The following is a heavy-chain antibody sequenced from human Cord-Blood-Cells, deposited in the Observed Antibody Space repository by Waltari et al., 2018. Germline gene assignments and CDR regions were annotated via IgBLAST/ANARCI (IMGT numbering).Heavy chain of an antibody. Sequence: QVQLVQSGAEVKKPGASVKVSCKVSGYTLTELSMHWVRQAPGKGLEWMGGFDPEDGETSYAQKFQGRVTMTEDTSTDTAYMELSSLRSEDTAVYYCVHLSGSGSYYNYFDYWGQGTLVTVSS. V-gene: IGHV1-24*01. CDR2: FDPEDGET. D-gene: IGHD3-10*01. J-gene: IGHJ4*02. CDR3: VHLSGSGSYYNYFDY. CDR1: GYTLTELS.